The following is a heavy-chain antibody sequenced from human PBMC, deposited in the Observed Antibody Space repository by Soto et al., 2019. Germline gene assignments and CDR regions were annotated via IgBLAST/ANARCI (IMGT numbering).Heavy chain of an antibody. CDR2: IRSKTDGGTT. CDR3: TTDPCSGGVCYSSGFDY. D-gene: IGHD2-15*01. V-gene: IGHV3-15*01. J-gene: IGHJ4*02. CDR1: GFTFSNAW. Sequence: GGSLRLSCAASGFTFSNAWMSWVRQAPEKGLEWISRIRSKTDGGTTDYDAPVTSRFTISRDDSENKLYQQMNSLKTEDTALYYCTTDPCSGGVCYSSGFDYWGQGT.